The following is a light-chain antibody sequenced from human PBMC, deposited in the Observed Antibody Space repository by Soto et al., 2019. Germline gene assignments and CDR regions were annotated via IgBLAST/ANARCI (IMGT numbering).Light chain of an antibody. V-gene: IGKV3-20*01. J-gene: IGKJ2*01. CDR2: GAS. CDR1: QSIRSNY. Sequence: EIVLTQSPGTLSLSPGERATLSCRASQSIRSNYVAWYQQKPGQAPRLLVYGASTRATGIPDRFSATGSGTDFTLTISRLEPDDFAVYFCQQDGSSPLFTFGQGTKLDI. CDR3: QQDGSSPLFT.